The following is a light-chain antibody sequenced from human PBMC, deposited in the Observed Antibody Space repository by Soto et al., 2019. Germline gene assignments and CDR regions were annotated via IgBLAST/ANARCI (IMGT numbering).Light chain of an antibody. Sequence: EIVLTQSPGTLSWAPGSRAALSCRGSQSVSSSYLAWYQQKPGQAPRLLIYGASSRATGIPDRFSGSGSATDFTLTISRLEPEDFAVYYCQQYHTSPLTFGGGTKVDIK. J-gene: IGKJ4*01. CDR2: GAS. CDR1: QSVSSSY. CDR3: QQYHTSPLT. V-gene: IGKV3-20*01.